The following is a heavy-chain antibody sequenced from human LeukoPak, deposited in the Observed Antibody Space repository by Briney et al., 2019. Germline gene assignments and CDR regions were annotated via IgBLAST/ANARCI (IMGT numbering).Heavy chain of an antibody. CDR2: ISNSGTTI. D-gene: IGHD5-24*01. CDR1: GVSFSNFY. V-gene: IGHV3-11*01. J-gene: IGHJ4*02. Sequence: GGSLRLSCAASGVSFSNFYLTWIRQAPGKGLEWISYISNSGTTIYYADGVKGRFTVSRDNANNSLYLQMNSLRAEDTAIYYCARGGTWLQSGGLSYWGEGTLVTVS. CDR3: ARGGTWLQSGGLSY.